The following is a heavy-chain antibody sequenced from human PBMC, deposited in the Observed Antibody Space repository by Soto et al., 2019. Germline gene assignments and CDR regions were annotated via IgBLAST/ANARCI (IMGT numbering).Heavy chain of an antibody. V-gene: IGHV4-30-2*01. CDR3: ARCMTTVTTSDY. D-gene: IGHD4-17*01. CDR1: GGSISSGGYS. J-gene: IGHJ4*02. Sequence: QLQLQESGSGLVKPSQTLSLTCAVSGGSISSGGYSCNWIRQPPGKGLEWIGYIYHSGSTYYNPTLQNRVXXXVXXSQNYVSLKLGSVAAAGTAVYSWARCMTTVTTSDYWGRGTLVTVSS. CDR2: IYHSGST.